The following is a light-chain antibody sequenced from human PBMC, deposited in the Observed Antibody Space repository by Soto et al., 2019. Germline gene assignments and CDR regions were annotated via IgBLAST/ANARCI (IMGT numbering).Light chain of an antibody. CDR2: DAS. Sequence: DIVLTQSPATLSFSPGERATLSCRASRSVSTYLAWYQQKPGQAPRLLIYDASNRATGIPARFSGSGSGTDFTLTISSLQPEDFATYFCQQANSFPITFGQGTRLEIK. V-gene: IGKV3-11*01. CDR3: QQANSFPIT. CDR1: RSVSTY. J-gene: IGKJ5*01.